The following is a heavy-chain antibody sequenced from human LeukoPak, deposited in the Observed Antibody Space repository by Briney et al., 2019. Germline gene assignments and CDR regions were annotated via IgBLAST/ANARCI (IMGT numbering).Heavy chain of an antibody. D-gene: IGHD3-16*02. Sequence: SETLSLTCTVSGGSISSGGYYWSWIRQPPGKGLEWIGYIYHSGSTYYNPSLKSRVTISVDRSKNQFSLKLSSVTAADTAVYYCARGTFGGVIVLFDYWGQGTLVTVSS. V-gene: IGHV4-30-2*01. J-gene: IGHJ4*02. CDR3: ARGTFGGVIVLFDY. CDR2: IYHSGST. CDR1: GGSISSGGYY.